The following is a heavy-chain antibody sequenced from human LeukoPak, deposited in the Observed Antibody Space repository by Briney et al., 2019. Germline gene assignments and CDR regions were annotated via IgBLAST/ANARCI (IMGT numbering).Heavy chain of an antibody. Sequence: ASETLSLTCTVSGGSITTYYWSWFRQPPGKGLEWIGFIFYSGSTNYNPSLKSRVTISLNTSKTQFSLKLSSVTAADTAVYYCARGTFWSGYYHDYWGQGTLVTVSS. D-gene: IGHD3-3*01. J-gene: IGHJ4*02. CDR1: GGSITTYY. CDR2: IFYSGST. V-gene: IGHV4-59*01. CDR3: ARGTFWSGYYHDY.